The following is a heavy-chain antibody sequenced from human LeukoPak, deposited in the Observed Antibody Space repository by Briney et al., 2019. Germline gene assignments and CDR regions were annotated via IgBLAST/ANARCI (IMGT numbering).Heavy chain of an antibody. CDR3: ARAGGPMITFGGVIVIDGD. CDR2: INWNGGST. V-gene: IGHV3-20*01. D-gene: IGHD3-16*02. Sequence: GGSLRLSCAASGFTVTSNYMSWVRQAPGKGLEWVSGINWNGGSTGYADSVKGRFTISRDNAKNSLYLQMNSLRAEDTALYHCARAGGPMITFGGVIVIDGDWGQGTLVTVSS. J-gene: IGHJ4*02. CDR1: GFTVTSNY.